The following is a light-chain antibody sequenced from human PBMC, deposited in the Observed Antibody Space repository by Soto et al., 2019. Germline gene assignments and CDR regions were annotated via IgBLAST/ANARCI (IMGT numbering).Light chain of an antibody. CDR3: CSYATATLV. V-gene: IGLV2-23*01. J-gene: IGLJ3*02. CDR2: EAT. CDR1: SNDLESHNL. Sequence: QSALTQPASVSGSPGQSITISCTGASNDLESHNLVSWYQQHPGEGPKLVIYEATKRPSGVSTRFSGSKSGNTASLTISGLQPEDEAQYHCCSYATATLVFGGGTKLTVL.